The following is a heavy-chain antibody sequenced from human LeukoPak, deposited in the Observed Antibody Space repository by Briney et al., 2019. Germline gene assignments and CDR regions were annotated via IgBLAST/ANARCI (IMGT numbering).Heavy chain of an antibody. D-gene: IGHD3-10*01. V-gene: IGHV3-53*01. CDR3: TKLKGWYGEGYCDH. CDR1: GFTVSTNY. Sequence: GGSLRLSCAASGFTVSTNYMSWVRQPAGKGLEWLSVIYTGGTTFYADSVKGRLTISRDNSKNTLYLQMNSLRADDTAVYYCTKLKGWYGEGYCDHWGQGTLVTVSS. J-gene: IGHJ4*02. CDR2: IYTGGTT.